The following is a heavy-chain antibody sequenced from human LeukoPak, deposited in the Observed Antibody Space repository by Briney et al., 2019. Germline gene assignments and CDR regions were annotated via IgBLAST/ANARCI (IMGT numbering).Heavy chain of an antibody. Sequence: GGSLRLSCAASGFTFSNYNMNWVRQAPGKAMEWVSSITRSGTYIFYADSVKGRFTISRDNAKNSLYLQMDSLGPGDTAVYYCARDPYSGNYGNDYYYYMDVWGKGTTVTISS. D-gene: IGHD1-26*01. CDR1: GFTFSNYN. CDR2: ITRSGTYI. CDR3: ARDPYSGNYGNDYYYYMDV. V-gene: IGHV3-21*01. J-gene: IGHJ6*03.